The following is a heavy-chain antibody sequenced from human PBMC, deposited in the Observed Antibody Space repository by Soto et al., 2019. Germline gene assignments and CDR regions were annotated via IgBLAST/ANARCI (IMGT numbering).Heavy chain of an antibody. J-gene: IGHJ6*02. CDR2: IYYSGST. D-gene: IGHD3-3*01. Sequence: SETLSLTCTVSGGPISSGDYYWSWIRQPPGKGLEWTGYIYYSGSTYYNPSLKSRVTISVDTSKNQFSLKLSSVTAADTAVYYCARDNILGILYGGMDVWGQGTTVTVSS. V-gene: IGHV4-30-4*01. CDR1: GGPISSGDYY. CDR3: ARDNILGILYGGMDV.